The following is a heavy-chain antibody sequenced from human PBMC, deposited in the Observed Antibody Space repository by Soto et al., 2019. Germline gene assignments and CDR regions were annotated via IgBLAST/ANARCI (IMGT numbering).Heavy chain of an antibody. CDR1: GFTFSSYA. J-gene: IGHJ2*01. CDR3: AKDPCDWYWYFDR. V-gene: IGHV3-23*01. Sequence: EVQLLESGGGLVQPGGSLRLSCAASGFTFSSYAMSWVRQAPGKGLEWGSVISGSGGSTYYADSVKGRFTISRDNSKTTLYLQMNRLRAEDTAVYYCAKDPCDWYWYFDRWGRGTLVTVSS. CDR2: ISGSGGST. D-gene: IGHD2-21*02.